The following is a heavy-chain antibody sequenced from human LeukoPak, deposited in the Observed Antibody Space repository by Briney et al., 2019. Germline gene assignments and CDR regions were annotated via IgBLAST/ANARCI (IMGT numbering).Heavy chain of an antibody. V-gene: IGHV4-39*01. D-gene: IGHD3/OR15-3a*01. CDR3: ARHGLTSFRYFDL. Sequence: SETLSLTCSVSGGSISSSGFYWGWIRQPPGKGLEWIGTMSQSGSTHYNSSHKSRVTVSVDTSKNQCSLTLSFVTAADTAVYYCARHGLTSFRYFDLWGRGTLVTVSS. J-gene: IGHJ2*01. CDR1: GGSISSSGFY. CDR2: MSQSGST.